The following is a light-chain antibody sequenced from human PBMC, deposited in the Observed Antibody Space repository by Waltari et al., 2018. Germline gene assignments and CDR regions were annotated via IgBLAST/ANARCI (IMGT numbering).Light chain of an antibody. CDR3: QQFYTTPRT. Sequence: DIVMTQSPDSLAGSLGERATINCPSRQNVLYSSNNKNYLDWYQQKAGQPPKLLISWASTRDSGVPDRFSGSGSGTDFTLTISSLQAEDVAVYYCQQFYTTPRTFGQGTKVEIK. V-gene: IGKV4-1*01. CDR1: QNVLYSSNNKNY. J-gene: IGKJ1*01. CDR2: WAS.